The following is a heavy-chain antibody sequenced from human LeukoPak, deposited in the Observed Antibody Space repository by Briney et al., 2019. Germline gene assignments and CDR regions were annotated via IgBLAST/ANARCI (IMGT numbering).Heavy chain of an antibody. CDR3: ARGLSGGSCYGAFVI. CDR1: GASIRSGDYY. D-gene: IGHD2-15*01. CDR2: IYDSGST. V-gene: IGHV4-30-4*01. J-gene: IGHJ3*02. Sequence: SETLSLTCTVSGASIRSGDYYWSWIRQPPGKGLEWIGYIYDSGSTYYNPSLKSRITISVDTSENRFSLKLSSVTATDTAVYYFARGLSGGSCYGAFVIWGQGTMVTVSS.